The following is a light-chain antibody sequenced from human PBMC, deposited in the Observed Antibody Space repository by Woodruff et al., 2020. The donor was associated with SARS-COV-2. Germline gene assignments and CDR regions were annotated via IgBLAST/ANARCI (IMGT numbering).Light chain of an antibody. CDR2: YAS. Sequence: TPLESVTITCRASQSIATYLHWYQHKPDQSPKLLIKYASQSISGVSSRFSGSGSGTDFTLTINSLEAEDAATYYCHQSSILPYTFGQGT. J-gene: IGKJ2*01. V-gene: IGKV6-21*02. CDR1: QSIATY. CDR3: HQSSILPYT.